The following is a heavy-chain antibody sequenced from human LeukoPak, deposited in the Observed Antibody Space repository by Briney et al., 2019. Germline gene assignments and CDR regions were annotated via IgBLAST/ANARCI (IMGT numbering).Heavy chain of an antibody. CDR2: IYHSGST. CDR1: GYSISSGYY. D-gene: IGHD2-15*01. CDR3: VTVAAPHP. Sequence: PSETLSLTCTVSGYSISSGYYWGWIRQPPGKGLEWIGSIYHSGSTYYNPSLKSRVTISVDTSKNQFSLKLSSVTAADTAVYYCVTVAAPHPWGQGTLVTVSS. V-gene: IGHV4-38-2*02. J-gene: IGHJ5*02.